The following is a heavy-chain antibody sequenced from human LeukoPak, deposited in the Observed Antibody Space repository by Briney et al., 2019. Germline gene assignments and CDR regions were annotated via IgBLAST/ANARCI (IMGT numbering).Heavy chain of an antibody. Sequence: TSETLSLTCTLSGGSLSSYYGSWIRQPPGRGLEWIGYIYYSGSTNYNPSLKSRVTISVDTSKNQFSLKLSPVTAADPAVDYCGRGIAARYNSFDPWGEGTLVTVSS. J-gene: IGHJ5*02. CDR1: GGSLSSYY. CDR2: IYYSGST. D-gene: IGHD6-6*01. CDR3: GRGIAARYNSFDP. V-gene: IGHV4-59*01.